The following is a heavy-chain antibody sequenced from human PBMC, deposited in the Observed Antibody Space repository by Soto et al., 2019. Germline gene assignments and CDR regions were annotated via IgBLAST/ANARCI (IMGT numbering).Heavy chain of an antibody. CDR1: GGSFSGYY. J-gene: IGHJ4*02. CDR3: AAKSMVVVITAYFDY. D-gene: IGHD3-22*01. V-gene: IGHV4-34*01. Sequence: QVQLQQWGAGLLKPSETLSLTCAVYGGSFSGYYWSWIRHPPGKGLEWIGEINHSGSTNYNPSLKSRVTISVDTSKNQFSLKLSSVTAADTAVYYCAAKSMVVVITAYFDYWGQGTLVTVSS. CDR2: INHSGST.